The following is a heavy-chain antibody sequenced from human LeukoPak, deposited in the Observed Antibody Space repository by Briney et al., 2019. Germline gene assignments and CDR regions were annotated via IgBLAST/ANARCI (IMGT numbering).Heavy chain of an antibody. CDR1: GGTFSSYA. D-gene: IGHD3-3*01. CDR2: IIPIFGTA. CDR3: ARASYDFWSGYYIGNAFDI. J-gene: IGHJ3*02. V-gene: IGHV1-69*05. Sequence: SVKVSCKASGGTFSSYAISWVRQAPGQGREWMGRIIPIFGTANYAQKFQGRVTITTDESTSTAYMELSSLRSEDTAVYYCARASYDFWSGYYIGNAFDIWGQGTMVTVSS.